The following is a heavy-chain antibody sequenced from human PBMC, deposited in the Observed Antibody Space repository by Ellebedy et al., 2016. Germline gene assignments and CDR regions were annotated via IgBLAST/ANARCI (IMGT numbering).Heavy chain of an antibody. D-gene: IGHD3-3*01. Sequence: SLKISXVDYGFTFSNYAMNWVRQAPGKGLEWVSGTSWNSGTIDYADSVKGRFTISRDNAKNSLYLQMNSLRAEDTALYYCAKDGGGRFLEWSSYLDVWGVGTTVIVSS. J-gene: IGHJ6*03. V-gene: IGHV3-9*01. CDR2: TSWNSGTI. CDR3: AKDGGGRFLEWSSYLDV. CDR1: GFTFSNYA.